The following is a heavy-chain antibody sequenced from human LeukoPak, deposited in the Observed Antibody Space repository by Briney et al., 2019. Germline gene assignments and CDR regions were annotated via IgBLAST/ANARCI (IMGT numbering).Heavy chain of an antibody. CDR3: ARRPHRYSFDY. V-gene: IGHV4-39*01. J-gene: IGHJ4*02. CDR1: GGSISSSSYY. Sequence: SETLSLTCTVSGGSISSSSYYWGWIRQPPGKGLEWIGGIYYSGSTYYNPSLKSRVTISVDTSKNQFSLKLSSVTAADTAVYYCARRPHRYSFDYWGQGTLVTVSS. D-gene: IGHD5-18*01. CDR2: IYYSGST.